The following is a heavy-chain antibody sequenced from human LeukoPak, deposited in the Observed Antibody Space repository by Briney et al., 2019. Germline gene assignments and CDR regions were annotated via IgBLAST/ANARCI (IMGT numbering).Heavy chain of an antibody. D-gene: IGHD3-22*01. CDR1: GFSFSSYW. CDR2: INSDGSST. J-gene: IGHJ3*02. CDR3: ARDSYYYDSSGYYYDAFDI. Sequence: GGSLRLSCAASGFSFSSYWMHWVRQVPGKGLVWVSRINSDGSSTSYADSVKGRFTISRDNAKNTLYLQMNSLRAEDTAVYYCARDSYYYDSSGYYYDAFDIWGQGPMVTVSS. V-gene: IGHV3-74*01.